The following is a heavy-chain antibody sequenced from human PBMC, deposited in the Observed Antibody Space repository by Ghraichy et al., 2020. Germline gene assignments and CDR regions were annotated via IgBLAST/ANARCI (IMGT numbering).Heavy chain of an antibody. CDR1: GYTFTGYY. J-gene: IGHJ5*02. CDR2: INPNSGGT. D-gene: IGHD1-1*01. Sequence: ASVKVSCKASGYTFTGYYMHWVRQAPGQGLEWMGWINPNSGGTNYAQKFQGRVTMTRDTSISSAYMELSRLRSDDTAVYYCARTQTPTGTRREYMNWFDPWGQGTLVTVSS. V-gene: IGHV1-2*02. CDR3: ARTQTPTGTRREYMNWFDP.